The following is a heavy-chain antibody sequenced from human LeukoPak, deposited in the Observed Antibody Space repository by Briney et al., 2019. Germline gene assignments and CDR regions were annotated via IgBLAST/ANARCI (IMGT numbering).Heavy chain of an antibody. Sequence: ASVKVSCKASGYTFTGYYMHWVRQAPGQGLEWMGWISPNSGGTKYAQKFQGRVTMTTDTSISTAYMELSRLRSDDTAVYYCARRTSFGVVRYYYYYMDVWGKGTTVTVSS. CDR1: GYTFTGYY. J-gene: IGHJ6*03. V-gene: IGHV1-2*02. CDR3: ARRTSFGVVRYYYYYMDV. D-gene: IGHD3-3*01. CDR2: ISPNSGGT.